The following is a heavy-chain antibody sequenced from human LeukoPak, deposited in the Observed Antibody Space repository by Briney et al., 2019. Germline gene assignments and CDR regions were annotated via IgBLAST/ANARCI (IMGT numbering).Heavy chain of an antibody. D-gene: IGHD3-16*01. Sequence: ASVNVSCKASGYTFTINHIHWVRQAPGQGLEWMGVINPSGDSTTYAENFQGRVTMTRDTSTSTVYMELRSLRSEDTAIYYCAKLATSDTGETYWGQGTLVTVSP. CDR1: GYTFTINH. V-gene: IGHV1-46*01. J-gene: IGHJ4*02. CDR3: AKLATSDTGETY. CDR2: INPSGDST.